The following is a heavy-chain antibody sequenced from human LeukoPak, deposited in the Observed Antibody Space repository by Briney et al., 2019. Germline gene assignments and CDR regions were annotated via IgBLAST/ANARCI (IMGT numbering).Heavy chain of an antibody. CDR1: GFTFSSYA. CDR2: VSYDGSNK. J-gene: IGHJ6*03. CDR3: ARDSDIVVVPAYYMDV. Sequence: GGSLRLSCAASGFTFSSYAMHWVRQAPGKGLEWVAVVSYDGSNKYYADSVKGRFTISRDNSKNTLYLQMNSLRAEDTAVYYCARDSDIVVVPAYYMDVWGKGTTVTVSS. D-gene: IGHD2-2*01. V-gene: IGHV3-30*01.